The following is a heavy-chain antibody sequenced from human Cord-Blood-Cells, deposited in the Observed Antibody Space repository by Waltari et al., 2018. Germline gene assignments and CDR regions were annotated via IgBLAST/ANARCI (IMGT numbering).Heavy chain of an antibody. D-gene: IGHD7-27*01. CDR1: GFTFSSYG. V-gene: IGHV3-30*18. J-gene: IGHJ4*02. Sequence: AASGFTFSSYGMHWVRQAPGKGLAWVAVLSYDGSNKYYADSVKGRFTISRDNSKNTLYLQMNSLRAEDTAVYYCANLLGSVDYWGQGTLVTVSS. CDR2: LSYDGSNK. CDR3: ANLLGSVDY.